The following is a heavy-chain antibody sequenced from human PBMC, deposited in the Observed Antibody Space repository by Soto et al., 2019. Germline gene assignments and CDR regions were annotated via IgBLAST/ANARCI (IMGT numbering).Heavy chain of an antibody. V-gene: IGHV3-30*18. CDR1: GFTFSSYG. D-gene: IGHD3-3*01. CDR2: ISYDGSNK. J-gene: IGHJ6*03. Sequence: GGSLRLSCAASGFTFSSYGMHWVRQAPGKGLEWVAVISYDGSNKYYADSVKGRFTISRDNSKNTLYLQMNSLRAEDTAVYYCAKAFDYDFWSGYHRPYYYYMDVWGKGTTVTVSS. CDR3: AKAFDYDFWSGYHRPYYYYMDV.